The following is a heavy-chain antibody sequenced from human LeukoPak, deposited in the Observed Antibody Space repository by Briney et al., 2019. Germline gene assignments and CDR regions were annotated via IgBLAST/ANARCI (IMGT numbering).Heavy chain of an antibody. Sequence: PGGSLRLSCAASGFTFSSYAMSWVRQAPGKGLEWVSAISGSGGSTYYADSVKGRFTISRDNSKNTLYLQMNSLRAEDTAVYYCARDRGYEHPHKRYYYGMDVWGQGTTVTVSS. CDR1: GFTFSSYA. CDR3: ARDRGYEHPHKRYYYGMDV. D-gene: IGHD5-12*01. J-gene: IGHJ6*02. V-gene: IGHV3-23*01. CDR2: ISGSGGST.